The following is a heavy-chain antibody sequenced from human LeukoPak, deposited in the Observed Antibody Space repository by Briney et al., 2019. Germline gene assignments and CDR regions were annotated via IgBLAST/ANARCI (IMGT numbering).Heavy chain of an antibody. CDR2: IIPIFGIA. CDR3: ARLPVAAAGTDYYGMDV. D-gene: IGHD6-13*01. V-gene: IGHV1-69*04. J-gene: IGHJ6*02. Sequence: SLKVSPKAPRGTFSTYAICGVRQAPGQGVEWMGRIIPIFGIANYAQKFQGRVKITADKSTSTAYMELSSLRSEDTAVYYCARLPVAAAGTDYYGMDVWGQGTTVTVSS. CDR1: RGTFSTYA.